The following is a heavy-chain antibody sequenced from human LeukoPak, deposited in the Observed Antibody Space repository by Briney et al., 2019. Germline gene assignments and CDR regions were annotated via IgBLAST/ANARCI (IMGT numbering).Heavy chain of an antibody. CDR1: GFNFSSYA. V-gene: IGHV3-23*01. CDR2: ISPTGSTT. CDR3: ASDIWSGYYITNYYFDY. J-gene: IGHJ4*02. D-gene: IGHD3-3*01. Sequence: GGSLRLSCVASGFNFSSYAMTWVRQAAGERLEWVSSISPTGSTTYYADSVKGRFTISRDNSKNTLYLQMNSLRAEDTAVYYCASDIWSGYYITNYYFDYWGQGTLVTVSS.